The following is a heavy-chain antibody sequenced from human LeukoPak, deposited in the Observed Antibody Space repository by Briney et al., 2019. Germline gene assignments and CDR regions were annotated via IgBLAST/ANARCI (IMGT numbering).Heavy chain of an antibody. Sequence: SVKVSCKASGGTFISYAISWVRQAPGQRLEWMGGIIPIFGTANYAQKFQGRVTITADESTSTAYMELSSLRSEDTAVYYCARDHCSGGSCSFDYWGQGTLVTVSS. CDR1: GGTFISYA. D-gene: IGHD2-15*01. V-gene: IGHV1-69*01. CDR3: ARDHCSGGSCSFDY. CDR2: IIPIFGTA. J-gene: IGHJ4*02.